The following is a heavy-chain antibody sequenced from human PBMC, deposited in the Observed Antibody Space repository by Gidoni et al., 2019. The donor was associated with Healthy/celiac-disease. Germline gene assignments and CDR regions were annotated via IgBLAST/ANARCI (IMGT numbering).Heavy chain of an antibody. Sequence: QVQLVQSGAEVKKPGASVKVSCKVSGYTLTELSMHWVRQDTGKGLEWMGGCDPEDGETIYAQKCQGRVTMTEETSTDTAYRELSSLRSEDTAVYYCATAPTRVVTFYLDYWGQGTLVTVSS. J-gene: IGHJ4*02. D-gene: IGHD2-21*02. CDR1: GYTLTELS. CDR3: ATAPTRVVTFYLDY. CDR2: CDPEDGET. V-gene: IGHV1-24*01.